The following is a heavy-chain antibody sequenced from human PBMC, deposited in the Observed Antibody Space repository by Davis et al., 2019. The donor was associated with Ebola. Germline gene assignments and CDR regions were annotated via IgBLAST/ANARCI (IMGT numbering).Heavy chain of an antibody. J-gene: IGHJ4*02. Sequence: PSETLSLTCTVPGVSITRPYWSWIRQPPGKRLEWIGSIYYTGSAYYNSSLASRATITVDTSKNQFSLKLTSVTAADTAMYYCSERGSSVWGQGTLVTVSS. CDR1: GVSITRPY. V-gene: IGHV4-59*03. CDR3: SERGSSV. CDR2: IYYTGSA. D-gene: IGHD3-10*01.